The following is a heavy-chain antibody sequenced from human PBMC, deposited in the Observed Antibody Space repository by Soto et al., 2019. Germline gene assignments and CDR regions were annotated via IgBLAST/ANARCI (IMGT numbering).Heavy chain of an antibody. CDR2: IYYSGST. CDR3: ASGPYAMWAADH. CDR1: GGSISSGDYY. V-gene: IGHV4-30-4*01. D-gene: IGHD6-13*01. Sequence: TLSLTCTVSGGSISSGDYYWSWIRQPPEKGLEWIGYIYYSGSTYYNPSLKSRVTISVDTSKNQFSLKLSSVTAAETPVYYCASGPYAMWAADHGGRGTLVAVSA. J-gene: IGHJ4*02.